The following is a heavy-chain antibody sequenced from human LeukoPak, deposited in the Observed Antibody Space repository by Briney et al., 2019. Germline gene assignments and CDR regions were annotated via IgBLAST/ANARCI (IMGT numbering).Heavy chain of an antibody. CDR3: ARGYLTIFGVVIAYLDY. J-gene: IGHJ4*02. V-gene: IGHV1-3*01. Sequence: KFQGRVTITRDTSASTAYMELSSLRSEDTAVYYCARGYLTIFGVVIAYLDYWGQGTLVTVSS. D-gene: IGHD3-3*01.